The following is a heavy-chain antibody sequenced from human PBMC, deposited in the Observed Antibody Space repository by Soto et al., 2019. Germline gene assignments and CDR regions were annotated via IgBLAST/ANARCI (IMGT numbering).Heavy chain of an antibody. V-gene: IGHV1-8*01. D-gene: IGHD2-15*01. J-gene: IGHJ5*02. Sequence: ASVKVSCKASGYTFTSYDINWVRQATGQGLEWMGWMNPNSGNTGYAQKFQGRVTMTRNTSISTAYMELSSLRSEDTAVYYCARAGRYCSGGSCYSERWFDPWGQGTLVTVSS. CDR2: MNPNSGNT. CDR3: ARAGRYCSGGSCYSERWFDP. CDR1: GYTFTSYD.